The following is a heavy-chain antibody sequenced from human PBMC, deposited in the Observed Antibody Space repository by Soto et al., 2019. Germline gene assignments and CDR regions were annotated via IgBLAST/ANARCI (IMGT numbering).Heavy chain of an antibody. D-gene: IGHD3-10*01. CDR3: ARDRRQLWFEELVLEAFDI. V-gene: IGHV1-46*03. Sequence: ASVKVSCKAIGYSFTRHYMHWVRQAPGQGLEWMGTIFPGGVNIAYAQKFEGRVTMTRDTTTSTVYMELSSLRSEDTAVYYCARDRRQLWFEELVLEAFDICGQGTMVTVSS. J-gene: IGHJ3*02. CDR1: GYSFTRHY. CDR2: IFPGGVNI.